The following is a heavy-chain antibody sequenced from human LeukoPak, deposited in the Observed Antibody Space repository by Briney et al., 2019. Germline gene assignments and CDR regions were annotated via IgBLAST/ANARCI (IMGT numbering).Heavy chain of an antibody. D-gene: IGHD6-13*01. CDR3: ARGPRIFRGYSSSPAYYYYYYMDV. Sequence: PSETLSLTCTVSGGSISNYYWSWIRQPPGKELEWIGYIYYIGSTNYNPSLKSRVTISVDTSKNQFSLKLSSVTAADTAVYYCARGPRIFRGYSSSPAYYYYYYMDVWGKGTTVTVSS. CDR1: GGSISNYY. J-gene: IGHJ6*03. V-gene: IGHV4-59*12. CDR2: IYYIGST.